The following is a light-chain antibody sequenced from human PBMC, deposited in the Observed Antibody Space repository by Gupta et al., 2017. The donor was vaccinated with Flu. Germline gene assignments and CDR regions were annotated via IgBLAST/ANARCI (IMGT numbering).Light chain of an antibody. Sequence: ERATLSCRASQSVNNKLAWYQQKPGQAPRLLIYGASTRATGIPARFSGGGSGTEFTLTINSMQSDDSAVYFCQQYNNWPPLTFGGGTKVEIK. CDR1: QSVNNK. CDR2: GAS. J-gene: IGKJ4*01. V-gene: IGKV3-15*01. CDR3: QQYNNWPPLT.